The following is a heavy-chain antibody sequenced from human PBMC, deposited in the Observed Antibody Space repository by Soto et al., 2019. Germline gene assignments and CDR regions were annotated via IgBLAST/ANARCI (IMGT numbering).Heavy chain of an antibody. V-gene: IGHV3-9*01. J-gene: IGHJ4*02. CDR2: ISWNSGSI. CDR1: GFTFDDYA. Sequence: GGSLRLSCAASGFTFDDYAMHWVRQAPGKGLEWVSGISWNSGSIGYADSVKGRFTISRDNAKNSLYLQMNSLRAEDTALYYCAKDYWFRGSGLPILYYFDYWGQGTLVTVSS. CDR3: AKDYWFRGSGLPILYYFDY. D-gene: IGHD3-10*01.